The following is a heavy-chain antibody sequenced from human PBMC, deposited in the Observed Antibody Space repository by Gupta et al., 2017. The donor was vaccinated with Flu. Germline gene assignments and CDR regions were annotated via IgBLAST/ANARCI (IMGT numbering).Heavy chain of an antibody. Sequence: EVQLVESGGGLVQPGGSLKLCCAASGFTFRGSAMHWVRQASGKGLEWVGRIRSKVNNYATAYAVSVKGRFTISRDDSKNTAYLQMNSLKTEDTAVYYCSSAVASAAIPLGYYTYYYMDVWGKGTTVSVSS. CDR1: GFTFRGSA. D-gene: IGHD2-2*02. CDR3: SSAVASAAIPLGYYTYYYMDV. CDR2: IRSKVNNYAT. J-gene: IGHJ6*03. V-gene: IGHV3-73*01.